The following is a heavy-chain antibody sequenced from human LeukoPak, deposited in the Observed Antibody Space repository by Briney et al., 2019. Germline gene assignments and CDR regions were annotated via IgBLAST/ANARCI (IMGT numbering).Heavy chain of an antibody. CDR2: IYPGDSDT. CDR1: GYSFTTHW. CDR3: ARRNSGYYGFDY. D-gene: IGHD5-12*01. J-gene: IGHJ4*02. V-gene: IGHV5-51*01. Sequence: GESLKISCKASGYSFTTHWIGWVRQMPGKGLEWMRIIYPGDSDTKYTPSFQGQVTISVDKSTSTAYLQWSSLKASDTAIYFCARRNSGYYGFDYWGQGTLVTVSS.